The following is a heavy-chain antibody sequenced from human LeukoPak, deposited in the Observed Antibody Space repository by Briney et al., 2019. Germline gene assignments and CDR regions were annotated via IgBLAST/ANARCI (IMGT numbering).Heavy chain of an antibody. CDR3: ARNNQLPTFYYYYYYYMDV. CDR1: GGSINSGSHY. J-gene: IGHJ6*03. D-gene: IGHD2-2*01. Sequence: PSETLSLTCTVSGGSINSGSHYWGWLRQPPGKGLEWIGSIYYTGKTYYNPSLKSRATMSVDTSKNHFSLTLSSVTAADTAVYYCARNNQLPTFYYYYYYYMDVWGKGTTVTVSS. CDR2: IYYTGKT. V-gene: IGHV4-39*01.